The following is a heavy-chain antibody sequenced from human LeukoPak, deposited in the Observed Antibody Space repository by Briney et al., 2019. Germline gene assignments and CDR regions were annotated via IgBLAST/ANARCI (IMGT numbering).Heavy chain of an antibody. Sequence: SETLSLTCTVSGGSISSSSYYWGWIRQPPGKGLEWIGSIYYSGSTYYNPSLKSRVTISVDTSKNQFSLKLSSVTAADTAVYYCASSENWNYGLGFDYWGQGTLVTVSS. CDR1: GGSISSSSYY. CDR2: IYYSGST. D-gene: IGHD1-7*01. V-gene: IGHV4-39*07. J-gene: IGHJ4*02. CDR3: ASSENWNYGLGFDY.